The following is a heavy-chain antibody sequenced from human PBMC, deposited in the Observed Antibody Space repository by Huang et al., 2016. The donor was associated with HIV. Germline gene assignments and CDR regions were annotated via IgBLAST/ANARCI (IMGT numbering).Heavy chain of an antibody. Sequence: QVHLVQSGAEVKKPGSSVRVSCTASGGSFKISGISWVRQAPGQGLEWLGGMLPIVGRANDAQKMGDRVTITARESTTTVYMDRTSLRPEDTAVYYCASGASYEIWTPYYSGWHYSMDVWGEGTTVTVSS. CDR3: ASGASYEIWTPYYSGWHYSMDV. D-gene: IGHD3-9*01. CDR1: GGSFKISG. J-gene: IGHJ6*03. V-gene: IGHV1-69*13. CDR2: MLPIVGRA.